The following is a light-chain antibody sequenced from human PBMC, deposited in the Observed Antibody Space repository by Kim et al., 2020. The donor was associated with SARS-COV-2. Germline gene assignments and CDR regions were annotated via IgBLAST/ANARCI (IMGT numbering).Light chain of an antibody. V-gene: IGKV1-39*01. CDR1: QSISTY. CDR3: QQRHTTPLLT. J-gene: IGKJ4*01. CDR2: AAS. Sequence: DIQMTQSPSSLAASVGDRVTIACRTSQSISTYLNWYQQQPGKAPKLLIYAASTLQSGVPSRFSGSGSGTDFTLTISSLRPEDFATYYCQQRHTTPLLTFGGGTKVDIK.